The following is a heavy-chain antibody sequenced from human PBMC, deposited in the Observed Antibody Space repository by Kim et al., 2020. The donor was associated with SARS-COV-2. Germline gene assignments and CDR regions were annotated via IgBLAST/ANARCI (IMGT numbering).Heavy chain of an antibody. D-gene: IGHD5-18*01. V-gene: IGHV5-51*01. J-gene: IGHJ4*02. CDR3: ARSGRYSYGYGDY. Sequence: SQSFQGQVTISADKSISTAYLQWSSLKASDTAMYYCARSGRYSYGYGDYWGQGTLVTVSS.